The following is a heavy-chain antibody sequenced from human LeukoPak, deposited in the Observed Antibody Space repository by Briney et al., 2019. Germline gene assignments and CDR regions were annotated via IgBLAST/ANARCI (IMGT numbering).Heavy chain of an antibody. CDR2: IIPIFGTA. J-gene: IGHJ6*04. CDR1: GGTFSSYA. Sequence: SVKVSCKASGGTFSSYAISWVRQAPGQGLEWMGGIIPIFGTANYAQKFQGRVTITADESTSTAYMELSSLRSEDTAVYYCARGYCSSTSCSRANYGMDVWGKGTTVAVSS. D-gene: IGHD2-2*01. V-gene: IGHV1-69*01. CDR3: ARGYCSSTSCSRANYGMDV.